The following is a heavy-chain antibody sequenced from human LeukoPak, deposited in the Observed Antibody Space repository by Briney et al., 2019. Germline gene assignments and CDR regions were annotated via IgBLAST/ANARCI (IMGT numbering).Heavy chain of an antibody. Sequence: SVKVSCKASGGTFSSYAISWVRQATGQGLEWMGGIIPIFGTANYAQEFQGRVTITADKSTSTAYMKLSSLRSEDPAVYYCARDIKVVGGGGRFHNWFDPWGQGTLVTVSS. CDR1: GGTFSSYA. CDR3: ARDIKVVGGGGRFHNWFDP. V-gene: IGHV1-69*06. CDR2: IIPIFGTA. J-gene: IGHJ5*02. D-gene: IGHD2-21*01.